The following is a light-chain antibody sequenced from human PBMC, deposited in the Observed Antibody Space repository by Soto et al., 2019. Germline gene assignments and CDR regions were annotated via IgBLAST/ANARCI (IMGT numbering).Light chain of an antibody. V-gene: IGKV1-27*01. CDR2: AAS. J-gene: IGKJ1*01. Sequence: DIQMTQSPSSLSASVGDRVTITCRASQGITDYLAWYQQKPGQVPNLLIYAASTLQSGVPSRFSGIGSGTAFTLTITCLLPEDVATYYCQNYNSAPWTVGQGTNVEIK. CDR3: QNYNSAPWT. CDR1: QGITDY.